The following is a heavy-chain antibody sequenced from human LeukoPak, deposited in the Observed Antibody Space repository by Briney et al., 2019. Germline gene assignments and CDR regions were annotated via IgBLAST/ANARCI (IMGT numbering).Heavy chain of an antibody. D-gene: IGHD2/OR15-2a*01. Sequence: GGSLRLSCAASGFTFSSYWMSWVRQAPGKGLEWVANIKQDGSEKYYVDSVKGRFTISRDNAKNSLYLQMNSLRAEDTAVYYCARGLTSRRHDAFDIWGQGTMVTVSS. CDR2: IKQDGSEK. V-gene: IGHV3-7*01. CDR1: GFTFSSYW. CDR3: ARGLTSRRHDAFDI. J-gene: IGHJ3*02.